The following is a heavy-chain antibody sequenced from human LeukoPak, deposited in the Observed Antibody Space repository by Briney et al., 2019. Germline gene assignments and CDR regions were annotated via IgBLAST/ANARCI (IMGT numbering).Heavy chain of an antibody. V-gene: IGHV4-61*02. D-gene: IGHD2-15*01. CDR1: GGSISSSNYY. J-gene: IGHJ6*03. CDR2: IYTSGST. Sequence: KSSETLSLTCTVSGGSISSSNYYWGWIRQPPGKGLEWIGRIYTSGSTNYNPSLKSRVTISVDTSKNQFSLKLSSVTAADTAVYYCARGIVVVAQLGYYYYYMDVWGKGTTVTISS. CDR3: ARGIVVVAQLGYYYYYMDV.